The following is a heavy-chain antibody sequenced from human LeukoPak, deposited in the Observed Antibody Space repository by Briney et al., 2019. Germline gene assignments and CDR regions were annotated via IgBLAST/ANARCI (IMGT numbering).Heavy chain of an antibody. CDR3: ASSPAPLRFLEWKYYFDY. CDR1: GYSISSGYY. CDR2: IYHSGST. Sequence: SETLSLTCTVSGYSISSGYYWGWIRQPPGKGLEWIGSIYHSGSTYYNPSLKSRVTISVDTSKNQFSLKLSSVTAADTAVYYCASSPAPLRFLEWKYYFDYWGQGTLVTVSS. D-gene: IGHD3-3*01. V-gene: IGHV4-38-2*02. J-gene: IGHJ4*02.